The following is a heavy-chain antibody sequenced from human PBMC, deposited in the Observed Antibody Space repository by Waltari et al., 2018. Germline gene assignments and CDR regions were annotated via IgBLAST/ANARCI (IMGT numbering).Heavy chain of an antibody. J-gene: IGHJ5*02. V-gene: IGHV1-69*12. CDR3: ARAGYCSGGSCWAYNWFDP. Sequence: QVQLVQSGAEVKKPGSSVKVSCKASGGTFSSYAISWVRQAPGQGLEWMGGIIPICGTANYAQKCQGRVTITADESTSTAYMELSSLRAEETAVYYCARAGYCSGGSCWAYNWFDPWGQGTLVTVSS. D-gene: IGHD2-15*01. CDR2: IIPICGTA. CDR1: GGTFSSYA.